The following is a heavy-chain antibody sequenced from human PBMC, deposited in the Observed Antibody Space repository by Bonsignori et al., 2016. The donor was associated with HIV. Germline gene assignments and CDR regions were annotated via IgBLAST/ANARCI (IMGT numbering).Heavy chain of an antibody. CDR2: IFYSGST. J-gene: IGHJ3*02. D-gene: IGHD5-24*01. CDR3: ARGAGWLQLADI. Sequence: SETLSLTCTVSGGSISSYYWSWIRQPPGKGLEWIGYIFYSGSTNYNPSLMSRVAISVDTSKNQFSLRLSSVTAADTAVYYCARGAGWLQLADIWGRGTMVTVSS. CDR1: GGSISSYY. V-gene: IGHV4-59*01.